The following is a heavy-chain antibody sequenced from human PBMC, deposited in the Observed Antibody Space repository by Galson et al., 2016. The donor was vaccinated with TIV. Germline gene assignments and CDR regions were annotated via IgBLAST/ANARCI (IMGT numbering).Heavy chain of an antibody. D-gene: IGHD3-10*01. V-gene: IGHV3-30*04. CDR3: AKEPAGELVWFGEFSGGMDV. J-gene: IGHJ6*02. Sequence: SLRLSCAASGFTFSSYAMNWVRQAPGKGLEWVAVISYDGTNKYYADSVKGRFTISRDNSKNTLFLQMNSLSADDTAVFYCAKEPAGELVWFGEFSGGMDVWGQGTTVTVSS. CDR1: GFTFSSYA. CDR2: ISYDGTNK.